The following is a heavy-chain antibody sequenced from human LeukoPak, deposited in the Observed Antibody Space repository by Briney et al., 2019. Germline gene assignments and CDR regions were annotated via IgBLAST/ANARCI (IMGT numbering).Heavy chain of an antibody. D-gene: IGHD2/OR15-2a*01. V-gene: IGHV3-23*01. Sequence: GGSLRLSCAASGFTFSSYVMTWVRQAPGKGLEWVSGISSSGGTTYYADSVKGRFTISRDNPRNTLYLQMNSLRAEDTAVYFCARGGLSIMGYWGQGTLVTVSS. CDR1: GFTFSSYV. CDR3: ARGGLSIMGY. J-gene: IGHJ4*02. CDR2: ISSSGGTT.